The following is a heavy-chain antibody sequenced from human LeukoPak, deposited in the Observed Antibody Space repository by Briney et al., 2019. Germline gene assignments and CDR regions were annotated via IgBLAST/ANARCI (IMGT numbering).Heavy chain of an antibody. CDR2: INAGNGNT. J-gene: IGHJ4*02. CDR3: ARVGFGELLGDY. D-gene: IGHD3-10*01. CDR1: GYTFTSYA. Sequence: ASVKVSCKASGYTFTSYAMHWVRQAPGGRLEWMGWINAGNGNTKYSQKFQGRVTITRDTSASTAYMEMSSLRSEDTAVYYCARVGFGELLGDYWGQGTLVTVSS. V-gene: IGHV1-3*01.